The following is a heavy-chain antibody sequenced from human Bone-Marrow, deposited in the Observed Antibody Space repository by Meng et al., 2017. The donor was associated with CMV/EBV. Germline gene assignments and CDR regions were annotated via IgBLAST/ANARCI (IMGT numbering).Heavy chain of an antibody. CDR2: INKDGTDK. D-gene: IGHD2-15*01. CDR3: ARLRSSGGGGQSAFDI. CDR1: GFTFSSYA. Sequence: GESLKISCAASGFTFSSYAMTWVRQAPGKGLEWVANINKDGTDKKYLDSVKGRFTISRDNAKNSLSLQMNSLRAEDTAVYYCARLRSSGGGGQSAFDIWGQGTLVTVSS. J-gene: IGHJ4*02. V-gene: IGHV3-7*01.